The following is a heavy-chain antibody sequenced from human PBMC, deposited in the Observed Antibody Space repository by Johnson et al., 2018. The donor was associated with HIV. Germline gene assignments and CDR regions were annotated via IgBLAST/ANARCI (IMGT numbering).Heavy chain of an antibody. J-gene: IGHJ3*02. CDR2: IKQDGSEK. D-gene: IGHD3-22*01. CDR1: GFIFSTYW. Sequence: VQLVESGGGVVQPGRSLRLSCAASGFIFSTYWMTWVRQAPGKGLEWMANIKQDGSEKYYVDSVKGRFTISRDNAKNSLYLQMNSLRAEDTAVYYCARALYYYDRGDAFDIWGQGTMVTVSS. V-gene: IGHV3-7*01. CDR3: ARALYYYDRGDAFDI.